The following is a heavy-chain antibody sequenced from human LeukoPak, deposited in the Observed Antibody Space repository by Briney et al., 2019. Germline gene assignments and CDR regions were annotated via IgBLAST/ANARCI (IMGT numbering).Heavy chain of an antibody. D-gene: IGHD3-3*01. CDR1: GGSFSGYY. CDR3: ARSGRDFWSGQPKYYDIMKFPY. CDR2: INHSGST. J-gene: IGHJ4*02. V-gene: IGHV4-34*01. Sequence: PSETLSLTCAVYGGSFSGYYWSWIRQPPGKGLEWIGEINHSGSTNYNPSLKSRVTISVDTSKNQFSLKLSSVTAADTAVYYCARSGRDFWSGQPKYYDIMKFPYWGQGTLVTVSS.